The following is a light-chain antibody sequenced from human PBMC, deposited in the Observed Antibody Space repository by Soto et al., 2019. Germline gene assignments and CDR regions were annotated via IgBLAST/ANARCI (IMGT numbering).Light chain of an antibody. CDR2: GAS. J-gene: IGKJ4*01. CDR1: QSVNSN. V-gene: IGKV3-15*01. CDR3: QQYNKWPPLT. Sequence: EVVMTQSPTTLSVSPGERATLSCRASQSVNSNLAWYQQKPGQAPRLLIYGASTRATGIPARFRGSGSGKEITLTISSLQSEDFAVSYCQQYNKWPPLTFGGGTKVYIK.